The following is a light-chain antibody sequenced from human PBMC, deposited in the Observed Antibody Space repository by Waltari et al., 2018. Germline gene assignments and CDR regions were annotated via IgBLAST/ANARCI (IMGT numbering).Light chain of an antibody. CDR2: GAS. J-gene: IGKJ4*01. CDR3: QQYAGSPIT. Sequence: EIVLTQSPGTLSLSPGERATLSCRATQSVSHSNLAWYQKKGGQAPRLLIYGASSRATGIPDRFSGRGSGTDFTLSISRLEPEDYGVYYCQQYAGSPITFGGGTKLEI. CDR1: QSVSHSN. V-gene: IGKV3-20*01.